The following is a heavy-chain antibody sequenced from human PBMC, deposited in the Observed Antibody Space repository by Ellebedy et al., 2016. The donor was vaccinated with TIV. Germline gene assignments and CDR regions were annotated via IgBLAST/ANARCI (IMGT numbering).Heavy chain of an antibody. V-gene: IGHV3-23*01. CDR3: AREDADGMDV. CDR2: INGPGTGA. Sequence: GGSLRLXCAASGFTFSEYAMNWVRQIPGKGLEWVSHINGPGTGADYTDSVKGRFTISRDNSKNTVSLQMNSLRAEDTAVYYCAREDADGMDVWGQGTTVTVSS. J-gene: IGHJ6*02. CDR1: GFTFSEYA.